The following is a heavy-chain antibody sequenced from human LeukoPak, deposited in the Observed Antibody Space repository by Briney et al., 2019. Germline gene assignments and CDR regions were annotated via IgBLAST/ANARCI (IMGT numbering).Heavy chain of an antibody. CDR3: AREGGRYFDWLIIGPYYYYMDV. CDR2: IYTSGST. CDR1: GGSISSYY. V-gene: IGHV4-4*08. D-gene: IGHD3-9*01. J-gene: IGHJ6*03. Sequence: KASETLSPTCTVSGGSISSYYWSWIRQPPGKGLEWIGRIYTSGSTNYNPSLKSRVTISVDTSKNQFSLKLSSVTAADTAVYYCAREGGRYFDWLIIGPYYYYMDVWGKGTTVTISS.